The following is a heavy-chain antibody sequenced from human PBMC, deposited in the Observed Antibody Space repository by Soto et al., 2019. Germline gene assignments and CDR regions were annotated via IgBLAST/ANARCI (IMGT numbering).Heavy chain of an antibody. V-gene: IGHV4-39*01. CDR1: GGSVSSSSYY. CDR2: FYYTGST. J-gene: IGHJ1*01. D-gene: IGHD2-15*01. Sequence: QVQLQESGPGLVKPSETLSLTCTVSGGSVSSSSYYWGWIRQPPGRGLEWFGTFYYTGSTYYNPYLNNRVAISIDTSNHQFSLRLRSVTAVDTATNSCESPAPLAVQTIEDECFQHWGLGALVTVSS. CDR3: ESPAPLAVQTIEDECFQH.